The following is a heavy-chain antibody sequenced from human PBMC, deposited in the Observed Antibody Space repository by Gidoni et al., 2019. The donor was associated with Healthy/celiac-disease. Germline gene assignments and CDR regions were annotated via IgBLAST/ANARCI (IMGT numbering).Heavy chain of an antibody. CDR1: GFTFSNAW. CDR3: TSSERIMITFGGYDGFDY. J-gene: IGHJ4*02. Sequence: EVQLVESGGGLVKPGGSLRLSCAASGFTFSNAWMSWVRQAPGKGLEWVGRIKSKTDGGTTDYAAPVKGRFTISRDDSKNTLYLQMNSLKTEDTAVYYCTSSERIMITFGGYDGFDYWGQGTLVTVSS. CDR2: IKSKTDGGTT. V-gene: IGHV3-15*01. D-gene: IGHD3-16*01.